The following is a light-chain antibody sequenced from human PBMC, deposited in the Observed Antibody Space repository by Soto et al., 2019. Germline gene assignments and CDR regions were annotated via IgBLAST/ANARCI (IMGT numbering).Light chain of an antibody. CDR3: QQYGSS. CDR2: DAS. Sequence: IQFTQSPSSLSASVGDRVTVTCRASQDIRNYLAWYQQKPGKAPKLLICDASTLYSGVPSRFSGSGSGTDFTLTISRLEPEDFAVYYCQQYGSSFGQGTRLEIK. CDR1: QDIRNY. J-gene: IGKJ5*01. V-gene: IGKV1-9*01.